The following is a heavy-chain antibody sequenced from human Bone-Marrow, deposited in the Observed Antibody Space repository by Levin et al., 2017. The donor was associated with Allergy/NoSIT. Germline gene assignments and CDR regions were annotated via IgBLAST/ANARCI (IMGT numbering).Heavy chain of an antibody. Sequence: SETLSLTCAISGDSVSSNSAAWNWIRQSPSRGLEWLGRTYYRSKWYNDYAVSVKSRITINPDTSKNQFSLQLNSVTPEDTAVYYCARDGVNWNWSYYYYGMDVWGQGTTVTVSS. CDR1: GDSVSSNSAA. J-gene: IGHJ6*02. V-gene: IGHV6-1*01. CDR2: TYYRSKWYN. D-gene: IGHD1-7*01. CDR3: ARDGVNWNWSYYYYGMDV.